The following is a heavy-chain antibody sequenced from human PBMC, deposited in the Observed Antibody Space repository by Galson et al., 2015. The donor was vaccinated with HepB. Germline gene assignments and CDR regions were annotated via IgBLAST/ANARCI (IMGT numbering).Heavy chain of an antibody. CDR3: ARALYSGSYRVGY. V-gene: IGHV3-21*01. D-gene: IGHD1-26*01. CDR1: GFTFSSYS. Sequence: SLRLSCAAPGFTFSSYSMNWVRQAPGKGLEWVSSISSSSSYIYYADSVKGRFTISRDNAKNSLYLQMNSLRAEDTAVYYCARALYSGSYRVGYWGQGTLVTVSS. J-gene: IGHJ4*02. CDR2: ISSSSSYI.